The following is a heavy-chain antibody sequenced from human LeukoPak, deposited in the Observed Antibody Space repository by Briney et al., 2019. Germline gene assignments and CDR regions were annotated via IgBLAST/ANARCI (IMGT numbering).Heavy chain of an antibody. Sequence: GGSLRLSCAASGFTFSNAWMSWVRQAPGKGLEWVGRIKSKTDGGTTDYAAPVKGRSTISRDDSKNTLYLRISSLRVEDTAVYYCAKTRDRTATDIIRRAFDMWGQGTMVTVSS. V-gene: IGHV3-15*01. D-gene: IGHD5-24*01. J-gene: IGHJ3*02. CDR2: IKSKTDGGTT. CDR1: GFTFSNAW. CDR3: AKTRDRTATDIIRRAFDM.